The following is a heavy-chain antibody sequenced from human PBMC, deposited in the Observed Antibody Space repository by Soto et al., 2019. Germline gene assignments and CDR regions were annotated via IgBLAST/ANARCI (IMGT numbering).Heavy chain of an antibody. V-gene: IGHV3-23*01. CDR1: GFTFSSYA. Sequence: GGSLRLSCAASGFTFSSYAMSWVRQAPGKGLEWVSAISGSGGSTYYADSVKGRFTISRVTVSTDTSISTTYMELSSLTSEDTAVYYCARAPLGITVAPDYWGQGTLVTVSS. CDR3: ARAPLGITVAPDY. J-gene: IGHJ4*02. CDR2: ISGSGGST. D-gene: IGHD6-19*01.